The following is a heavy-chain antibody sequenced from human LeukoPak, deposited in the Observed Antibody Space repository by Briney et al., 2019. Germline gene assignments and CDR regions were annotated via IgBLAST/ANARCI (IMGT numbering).Heavy chain of an antibody. CDR1: GYTFTGYY. CDR3: ARDLGGTDDAFDI. J-gene: IGHJ3*02. V-gene: IGHV1-2*02. Sequence: ASVKVSCKASGYTFTGYYMHWLRQAPGQGLEWMGWINPNSGGTNYAQKFQGRVTVTRDTSISTAYMELSRLRSDNTAVYYCARDLGGTDDAFDIWGQGTMVTVSS. CDR2: INPNSGGT. D-gene: IGHD1-26*01.